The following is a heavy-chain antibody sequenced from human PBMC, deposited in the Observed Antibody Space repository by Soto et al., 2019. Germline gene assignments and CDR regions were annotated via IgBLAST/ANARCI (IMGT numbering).Heavy chain of an antibody. Sequence: QVQLVQSGAEVKKPGSSVKVSCKASGGTFSSYTISWVRQAPGQGLEWMGRIIPILGIANYAQKFQGRVTLTADKSASTAYMELSSLTSEDTAVYYCERGSTGWELGIWGQGTMVTVSS. V-gene: IGHV1-69*02. J-gene: IGHJ3*02. CDR3: ERGSTGWELGI. D-gene: IGHD1-26*01. CDR1: GGTFSSYT. CDR2: IIPILGIA.